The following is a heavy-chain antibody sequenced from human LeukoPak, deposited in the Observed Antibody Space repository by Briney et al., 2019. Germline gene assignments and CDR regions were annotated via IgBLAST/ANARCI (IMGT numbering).Heavy chain of an antibody. CDR3: ARANNSSWHN. J-gene: IGHJ4*02. V-gene: IGHV3-7*01. CDR2: IKPDGSAE. D-gene: IGHD6-13*01. Sequence: GSLRLPCSTSGFHFSRNWMSWVRHAPGRGLDWVANIKPDGSAEYYAASVKGRFTVSRDNAKNSLYLQMNSLRVEDTAVYYCARANNSSWHNWGQGTLVTVSS. CDR1: GFHFSRNW.